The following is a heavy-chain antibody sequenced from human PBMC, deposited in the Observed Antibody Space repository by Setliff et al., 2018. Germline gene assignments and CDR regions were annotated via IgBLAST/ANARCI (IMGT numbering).Heavy chain of an antibody. Sequence: PGGSLRLSCAASGFTFSSYWMHWVRQAPGKGLEWVSSITSSSTYISYADSLRGRFTISRDNAKNSLYLQMNSLSAEDTALYYCAKDFGSTWLNYFDYWGQGTLVTVSS. V-gene: IGHV3-21*04. J-gene: IGHJ4*02. CDR2: ITSSSTYI. CDR1: GFTFSSYW. CDR3: AKDFGSTWLNYFDY. D-gene: IGHD6-13*01.